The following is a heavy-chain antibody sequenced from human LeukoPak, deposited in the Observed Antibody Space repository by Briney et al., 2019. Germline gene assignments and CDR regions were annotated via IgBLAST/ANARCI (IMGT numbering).Heavy chain of an antibody. Sequence: SETLSLTCAVYGGSFSGYYWSWIRQPPGKGLEWIGEINHSGSTNYNPSLKSRVTISVDTSKNQFSLKLSSVTAADTAVYYCARHWASITMVRAPNWFDPWGQGTLVTVSS. CDR3: ARHWASITMVRAPNWFDP. CDR1: GGSFSGYY. D-gene: IGHD3-10*01. V-gene: IGHV4-34*01. J-gene: IGHJ5*02. CDR2: INHSGST.